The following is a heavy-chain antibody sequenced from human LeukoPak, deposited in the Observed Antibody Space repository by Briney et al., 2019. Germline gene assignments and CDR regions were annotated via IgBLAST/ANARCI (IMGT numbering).Heavy chain of an antibody. CDR3: AREYSSSPQPYYMDV. V-gene: IGHV1-69*05. Sequence: ASVKVSCKASGDTFTSYAISWVRQAPGQGLEWMGGIIPIIGTANYAQKFQGRVTVTTDESTSTAYMELSSLRSEDTAVYYCAREYSSSPQPYYMDVWGKGTTVTVSS. CDR2: IIPIIGTA. J-gene: IGHJ6*03. CDR1: GDTFTSYA. D-gene: IGHD6-6*01.